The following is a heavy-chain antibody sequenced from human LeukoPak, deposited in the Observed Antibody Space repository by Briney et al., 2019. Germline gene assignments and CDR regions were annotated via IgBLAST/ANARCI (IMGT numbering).Heavy chain of an antibody. CDR3: ARDYGSGSYSV. V-gene: IGHV4-34*01. CDR1: GGSFSGYY. CDR2: INHSGST. Sequence: SETLSLTCAVYGGSFSGYYWSWIRQPPGKGLEWIGEINHSGSTNYNPSLKSRVTISVDTSKNQFSLKLSSVTAADTAVYYCARDYGSGSYSVWGQGTLVTVSS. J-gene: IGHJ4*02. D-gene: IGHD3-10*01.